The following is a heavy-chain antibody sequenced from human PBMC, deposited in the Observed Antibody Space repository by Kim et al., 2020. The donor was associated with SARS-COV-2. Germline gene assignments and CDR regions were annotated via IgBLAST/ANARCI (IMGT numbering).Heavy chain of an antibody. CDR3: AREFGELSTSHYYYYGMDV. Sequence: ASVKVSCKASGYTFTSYAMNWVRQAPGQGLEWMGWINTNTGNPTYAQGFTGRFVFSLDTSVSTAYLQISSLKAEDTAVYYCAREFGELSTSHYYYYGMDVWGQGTTVTVSS. J-gene: IGHJ6*02. D-gene: IGHD3-10*01. V-gene: IGHV7-4-1*02. CDR1: GYTFTSYA. CDR2: INTNTGNP.